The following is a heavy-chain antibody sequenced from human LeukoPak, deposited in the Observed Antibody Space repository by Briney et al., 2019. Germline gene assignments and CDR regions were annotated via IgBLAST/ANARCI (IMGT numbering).Heavy chain of an antibody. CDR1: GGSISSGSYY. CDR2: IYTSGST. Sequence: PSETLSLTCTVSGGSISSGSYYWRWIRQPAGKGLEWIGRIYTSGSTNYNPSLKSRVTISVDTSKNQFFLKLSSVTAADTAVYYCARALYSGSWDYYFDYWGQGTLVTVSS. CDR3: ARALYSGSWDYYFDY. J-gene: IGHJ4*02. D-gene: IGHD1-26*01. V-gene: IGHV4-61*02.